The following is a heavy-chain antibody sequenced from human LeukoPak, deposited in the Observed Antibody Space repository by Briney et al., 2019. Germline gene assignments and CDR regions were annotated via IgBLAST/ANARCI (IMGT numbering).Heavy chain of an antibody. Sequence: PSETLSLTCTVSGGSISSYYWSWIRQPAGKGLEWIGRIYTSGSTNYNPSLKSRVTISVDTSKNQFSLKLSSVTAADTAVYYCAGWTYSSGWYMDVWGKGTTVTISS. D-gene: IGHD6-19*01. J-gene: IGHJ6*03. CDR2: IYTSGST. CDR1: GGSISSYY. V-gene: IGHV4-4*07. CDR3: AGWTYSSGWYMDV.